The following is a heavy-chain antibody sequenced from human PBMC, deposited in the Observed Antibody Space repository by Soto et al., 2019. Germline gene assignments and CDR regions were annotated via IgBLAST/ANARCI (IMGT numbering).Heavy chain of an antibody. D-gene: IGHD6-6*01. V-gene: IGHV1-3*05. CDR3: ARGEYSSSSHDYYYYGMDV. CDR1: GYTFTSYA. CDR2: INAGNGNT. Sequence: QVQLVQSGAEEKKPGASVKVSCKASGYTFTSYAMHWVRQAPGQMLEWMGWINAGNGNTKYSQKFQGRVTITRDTSASTAYMELSSLRSEDTAVYYCARGEYSSSSHDYYYYGMDVWGQGTTVTVSS. J-gene: IGHJ6*02.